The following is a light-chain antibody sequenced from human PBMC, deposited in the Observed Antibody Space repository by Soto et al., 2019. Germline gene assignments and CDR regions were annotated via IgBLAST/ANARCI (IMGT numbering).Light chain of an antibody. CDR3: LQDYNYPRT. CDR1: QGIRND. CDR2: AAS. Sequence: IQMTQSPSSLYASEGDRVTITFRASQGIRNDLGCYQQKPGKAPKRLIYAASSLQSGVPSRFSGRGSGTDFPLTISSLQPEDFATYYCLQDYNYPRTFGHGTKVDIK. J-gene: IGKJ1*01. V-gene: IGKV1-6*01.